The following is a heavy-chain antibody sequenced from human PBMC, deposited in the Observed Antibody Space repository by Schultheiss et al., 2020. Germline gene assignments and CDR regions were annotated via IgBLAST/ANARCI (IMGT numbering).Heavy chain of an antibody. D-gene: IGHD3-10*01. CDR1: GGSISSSSYY. Sequence: SETLSLTCTVSGGSISSSSYYWGWIRQPPGKGLEWIGYIYYSGSTNYNPSLKSRVTISVDTSKNQFSLKLSSVTAADTAVYYCARAYASGSILGFDLWGQGTLVTVSS. CDR2: IYYSGST. J-gene: IGHJ4*02. V-gene: IGHV4-61*05. CDR3: ARAYASGSILGFDL.